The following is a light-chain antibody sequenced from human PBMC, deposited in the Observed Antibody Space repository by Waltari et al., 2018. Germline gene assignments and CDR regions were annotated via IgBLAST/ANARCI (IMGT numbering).Light chain of an antibody. CDR3: QQDNSNPFT. J-gene: IGKJ3*01. Sequence: DIQMSQSPSSLSASIGDRVTITCRASQDISSYLKWYQQKPGQAPKLLIYYTTYLASGVPSRFSGSGSGTEFTLTISSLQPEDFATYYCQQDNSNPFTFGPGTKLDVK. CDR1: QDISSY. V-gene: IGKV1-17*01. CDR2: YTT.